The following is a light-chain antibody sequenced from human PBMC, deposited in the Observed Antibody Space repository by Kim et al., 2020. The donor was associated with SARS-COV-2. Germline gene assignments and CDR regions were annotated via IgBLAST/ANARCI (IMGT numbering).Light chain of an antibody. J-gene: IGKJ4*01. Sequence: LSPGERANLSCRASQSIGTYLGWYQQKRGQAPSLLIYDASNRAPGIPARFSGSGSGTDFTLTISSLEPEDFAVYYCQQRNNWPITFGGGTKVDIK. CDR3: QQRNNWPIT. CDR2: DAS. CDR1: QSIGTY. V-gene: IGKV3-11*01.